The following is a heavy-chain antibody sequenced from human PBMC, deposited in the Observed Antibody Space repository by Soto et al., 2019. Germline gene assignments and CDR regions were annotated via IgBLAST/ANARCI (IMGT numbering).Heavy chain of an antibody. D-gene: IGHD5-12*01. J-gene: IGHJ4*02. Sequence: GGSLRLSCAASGFTFSSYAMSWVRQAPEKGLEWVSAISGSGGSTYYADSVKGRFTISRDNSKNTLYLQMNSLRVEDTALYYCAKTVPRGYSGYDPIDYWGQGALVNVSS. V-gene: IGHV3-23*01. CDR2: ISGSGGST. CDR3: AKTVPRGYSGYDPIDY. CDR1: GFTFSSYA.